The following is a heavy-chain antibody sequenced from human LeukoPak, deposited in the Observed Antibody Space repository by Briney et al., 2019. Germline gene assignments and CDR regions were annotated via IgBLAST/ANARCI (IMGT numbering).Heavy chain of an antibody. CDR1: GFTFSGHW. CDR3: TRDRSRAEDD. CDR2: INQGGSDK. D-gene: IGHD1-14*01. J-gene: IGHJ4*02. V-gene: IGHV3-7*01. Sequence: GGSLRLSCTASGFTFSGHWMSWVRQAPGKGLEWVANINQGGSDKYYVDSVKGRFTISRDNANNLLYLQMNSLRGEDTAVYYCTRDRSRAEDDWGQGTLVTVSS.